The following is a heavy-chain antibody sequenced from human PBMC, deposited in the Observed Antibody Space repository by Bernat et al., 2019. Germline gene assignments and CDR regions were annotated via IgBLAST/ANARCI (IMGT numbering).Heavy chain of an antibody. J-gene: IGHJ4*02. CDR3: TGDRGSLGDH. CDR1: GFTFSDSP. D-gene: IGHD2-15*01. Sequence: EVQLLESGGGLVQPGGSLRLSCAASGFTFSDSPMHWVRQVPGRGLMWVSRLYEDDPTYADSVKGRFTISRDNAKNTLYLQMDSLTVDDTAVYYCTGDRGSLGDHWGQGTLVTVSS. V-gene: IGHV3-74*03. CDR2: LYEDDP.